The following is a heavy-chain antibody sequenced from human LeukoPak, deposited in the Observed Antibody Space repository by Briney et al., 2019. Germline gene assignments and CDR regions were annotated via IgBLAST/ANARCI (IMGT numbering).Heavy chain of an antibody. Sequence: ASVKVSCKSSGYTFPSYGIIWVRHAPGQGLEWMGWISAYNGNTNYAQKLQGRVTMTTDTSTSTAYMELRSLRSDDTAVYYCARDAKGLLLRYGSGSYDYWGQGTLVTVSS. CDR2: ISAYNGNT. D-gene: IGHD3-10*01. CDR3: ARDAKGLLLRYGSGSYDY. J-gene: IGHJ4*02. V-gene: IGHV1-18*01. CDR1: GYTFPSYG.